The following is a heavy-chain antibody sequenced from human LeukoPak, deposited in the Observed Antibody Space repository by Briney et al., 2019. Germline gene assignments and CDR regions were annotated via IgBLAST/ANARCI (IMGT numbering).Heavy chain of an antibody. D-gene: IGHD4-17*01. CDR2: INSDGSST. CDR3: ARAPGFYGDYSAGDY. Sequence: GGSLRLSCAASGFTFNNYWMSWVRQAPGKGLVWVSRINSDGSSTSYADSVKGRFTISRDNAKNTLYLQMNSLRAEDTAVYYCARAPGFYGDYSAGDYWGQGTLVTVSS. CDR1: GFTFNNYW. V-gene: IGHV3-74*01. J-gene: IGHJ4*02.